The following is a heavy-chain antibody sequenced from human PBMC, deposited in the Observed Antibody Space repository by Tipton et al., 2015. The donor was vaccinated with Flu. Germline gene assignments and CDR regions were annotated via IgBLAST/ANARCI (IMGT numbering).Heavy chain of an antibody. V-gene: IGHV4-59*01. Sequence: TLSLTCSVSGGSISSYYWSWIRQPPGKGLEWIGYIYYSGSTNYNPSLKSRVTISVDTSKNQFSLKLSSVTAADTAAYYCARDTSGSYYYFDYWGQGTLVTVSS. CDR3: ARDTSGSYYYFDY. D-gene: IGHD1-26*01. CDR1: GGSISSYY. CDR2: IYYSGST. J-gene: IGHJ4*02.